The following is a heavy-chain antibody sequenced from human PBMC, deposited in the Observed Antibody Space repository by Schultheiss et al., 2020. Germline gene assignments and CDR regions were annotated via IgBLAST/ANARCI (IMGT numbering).Heavy chain of an antibody. Sequence: GASLKISCKGSGYSFTSYWIGWVRQMPGKGLEWMGIIYPGDSDTRYSPSFQGQVTISADKSISTAYLQWSSLKASDTAMYYCARDSRMWIQLWSHYSDYWGQGTLVTVSS. CDR2: IYPGDSDT. CDR1: GYSFTSYW. CDR3: ARDSRMWIQLWSHYSDY. D-gene: IGHD5-18*01. V-gene: IGHV5-51*01. J-gene: IGHJ4*02.